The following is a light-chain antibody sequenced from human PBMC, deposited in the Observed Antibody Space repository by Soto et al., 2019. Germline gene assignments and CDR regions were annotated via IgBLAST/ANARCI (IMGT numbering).Light chain of an antibody. V-gene: IGLV1-40*01. CDR2: GNS. Sequence: QSVLTQPPSVSGAPGQRVTISCTGSSSSIGAVYDVHWYQQLPGTAPKLLIYGNSNLPSGVPDRFSGSKSGTSASLAITGLQAEDEADYYCQSYDSSLSGWVFGGGTKLTVL. CDR1: SSSIGAVYD. J-gene: IGLJ3*02. CDR3: QSYDSSLSGWV.